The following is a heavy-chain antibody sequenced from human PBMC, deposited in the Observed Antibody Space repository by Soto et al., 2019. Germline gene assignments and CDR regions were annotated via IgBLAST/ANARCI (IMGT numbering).Heavy chain of an antibody. D-gene: IGHD3-9*01. V-gene: IGHV3-33*01. J-gene: IGHJ4*02. CDR3: ARDAKYYDILTGSPSSY. CDR2: IWYDGSNK. Sequence: PGGSLRLSCAASGFTFSSYGMHWVRQAPGKGLEWVAVIWYDGSNKYYADSMKGRFTISRDNFKNTLYLQMNSLRAEDTAVYYCARDAKYYDILTGSPSSYWGQGTLVTVSS. CDR1: GFTFSSYG.